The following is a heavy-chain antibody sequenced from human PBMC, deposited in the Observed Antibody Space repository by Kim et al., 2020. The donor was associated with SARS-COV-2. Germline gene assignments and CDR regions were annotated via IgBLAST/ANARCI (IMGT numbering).Heavy chain of an antibody. Sequence: ASVKVSCKASGYMFSSFGLTWVRQAPGQGLEWMGWINPNDGYTNYAQNFQDRVIMTTDSSMSTASMELRSLRSDDTAVYYCARRGGNLRLNGMDLRGQGT. CDR3: ARRGGNLRLNGMDL. CDR2: INPNDGYT. J-gene: IGHJ6*02. V-gene: IGHV1-18*01. CDR1: GYMFSSFG. D-gene: IGHD3-16*01.